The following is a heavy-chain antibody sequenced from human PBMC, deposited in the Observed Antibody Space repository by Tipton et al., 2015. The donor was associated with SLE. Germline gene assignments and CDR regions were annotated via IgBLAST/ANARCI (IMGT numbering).Heavy chain of an antibody. D-gene: IGHD3-22*01. CDR3: ARGRWYYDSSPDY. J-gene: IGHJ4*02. Sequence: LRLSCAVYGGSFSGYYWSWIRQPPGKGLEWIGYIYYSGSTNYNPSLKSRVTISVDTSKNQFSLKLSSVTAADTAVYYCARGRWYYDSSPDYWGQGTLVTVSS. V-gene: IGHV4-34*01. CDR2: IYYSGST. CDR1: GGSFSGYY.